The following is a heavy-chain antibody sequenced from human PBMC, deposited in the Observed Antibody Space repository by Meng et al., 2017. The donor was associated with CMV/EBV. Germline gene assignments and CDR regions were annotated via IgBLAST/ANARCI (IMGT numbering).Heavy chain of an antibody. CDR2: IYYSGST. CDR1: GGPISSYY. Sequence: GSLRLSCTVSGGPISSYYWSWIRQPPGKGLEWIGYIYYSGSTNYNPSLKSRVTISVDTSKNQFSLKLSSVTAADTAVYYCARGHDFWSGYLPSYYYYSMDVWGQGTTVTVSS. J-gene: IGHJ6*02. D-gene: IGHD3-3*01. CDR3: ARGHDFWSGYLPSYYYYSMDV. V-gene: IGHV4-59*01.